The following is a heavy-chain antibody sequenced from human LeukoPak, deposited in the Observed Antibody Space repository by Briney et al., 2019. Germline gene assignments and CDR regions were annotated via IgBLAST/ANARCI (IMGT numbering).Heavy chain of an antibody. Sequence: GWSLRLCCAASGFTFSSYGMHWVRQAPGKGLEWVAFIRHDGSDKYYADSVKGRFTISRDNSKNTLHLQMNSLRAEDTAVYYCVKDQDSSGCYHYFGYWGQGTLVTVSS. V-gene: IGHV3-30*02. CDR3: VKDQDSSGCYHYFGY. J-gene: IGHJ4*02. CDR2: IRHDGSDK. CDR1: GFTFSSYG. D-gene: IGHD6-19*01.